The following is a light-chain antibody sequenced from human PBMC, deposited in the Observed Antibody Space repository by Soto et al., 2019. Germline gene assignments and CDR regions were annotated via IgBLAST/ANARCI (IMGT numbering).Light chain of an antibody. V-gene: IGKV3D-11*01. Sequence: LRQSPATLSVSPGKGAPLSCRASQGIGDTLAWYQHKPGQTPRLLIYDASNRATGIPARFSGSGSGTDFTLTISCLEPEDFAVYYCQQRSNWPITFGQGTRLEI. J-gene: IGKJ5*01. CDR3: QQRSNWPIT. CDR2: DAS. CDR1: QGIGDT.